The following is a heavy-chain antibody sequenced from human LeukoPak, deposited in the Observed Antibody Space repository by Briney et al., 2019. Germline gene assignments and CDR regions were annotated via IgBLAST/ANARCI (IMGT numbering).Heavy chain of an antibody. J-gene: IGHJ4*02. Sequence: SETLSLTCTVSGASISNYYWSWIRQPPGKGLEWIGYIYSDGSTNYNPSLKSRVTISLDTSKNQVSLKLNSVTAADTAVYSCARDPSWTSGYFDYWGQGTLVSVSS. CDR1: GASISNYY. D-gene: IGHD2-2*01. CDR3: ARDPSWTSGYFDY. CDR2: IYSDGST. V-gene: IGHV4-59*01.